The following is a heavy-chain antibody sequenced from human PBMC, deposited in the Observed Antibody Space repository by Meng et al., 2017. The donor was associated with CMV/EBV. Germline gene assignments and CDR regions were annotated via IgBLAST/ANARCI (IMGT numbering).Heavy chain of an antibody. J-gene: IGHJ4*02. V-gene: IGHV2-5*02. CDR2: IYWDDDK. Sequence: ITLKQSLPSLVQPEPPLTHTCPLSRLSLSTSGVGVGWIRQPPGKALEWLALIYWDDDKRYSPSLKNRLTITKDTSKNQVVLTMTNMDPVDTATYYCAHRGQSSGWAILYFDYWGQGTLVTVSS. CDR1: RLSLSTSGVG. CDR3: AHRGQSSGWAILYFDY. D-gene: IGHD6-19*01.